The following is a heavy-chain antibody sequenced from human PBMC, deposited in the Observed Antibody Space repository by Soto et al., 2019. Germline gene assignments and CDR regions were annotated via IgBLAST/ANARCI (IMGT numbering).Heavy chain of an antibody. Sequence: VQLVQSGSEVQKPGASVKVSCKASGYIFNNYGISWVRQAPGQGLEWMGWISPSNGKTIYAEKFQGRVTMTTDTSTSTAEMQLRSLRSDDAAVYYCARVIMIFVVAHLGSYFGPWGQGTLVTVSS. CDR2: ISPSNGKT. D-gene: IGHD3-3*01. CDR3: ARVIMIFVVAHLGSYFGP. V-gene: IGHV1-18*01. CDR1: GYIFNNYG. J-gene: IGHJ4*02.